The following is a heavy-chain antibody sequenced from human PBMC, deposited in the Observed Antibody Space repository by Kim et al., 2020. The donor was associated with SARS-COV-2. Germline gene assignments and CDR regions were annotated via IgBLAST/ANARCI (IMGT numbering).Heavy chain of an antibody. CDR2: IYSAGTT. V-gene: IGHV3-66*01. Sequence: GGSLRLSCAASGFTVSSNYMSWVRQAPGKGLEWVSIIYSAGTTYYADSVKGRFTISRDNSKNTLYLQMNSLRVEDTAVYFCARDLADFSGYVDYWGRGTL. CDR1: GFTVSSNY. CDR3: ARDLADFSGYVDY. J-gene: IGHJ4*02. D-gene: IGHD3-22*01.